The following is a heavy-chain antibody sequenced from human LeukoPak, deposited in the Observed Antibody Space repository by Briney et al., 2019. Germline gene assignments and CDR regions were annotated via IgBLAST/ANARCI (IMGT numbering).Heavy chain of an antibody. CDR1: GGSLSTYY. J-gene: IGHJ4*02. Sequence: SSETLSLTCTVSGGSLSTYYWSWIRQPAGKGLEWIGRISTTGTTNYNPSLKSRVTMSVDMSKNQFSLKLSSVTAADTAVYYCARALSGYYAEYWGQGTLATVSS. CDR2: ISTTGTT. CDR3: ARALSGYYAEY. V-gene: IGHV4-4*07. D-gene: IGHD3-3*01.